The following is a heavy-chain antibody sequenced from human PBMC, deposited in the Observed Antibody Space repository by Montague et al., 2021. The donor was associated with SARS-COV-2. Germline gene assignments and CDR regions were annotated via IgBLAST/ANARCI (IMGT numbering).Heavy chain of an antibody. CDR3: ARGEWLRGGMDV. J-gene: IGHJ6*02. V-gene: IGHV4-59*13. D-gene: IGHD5-12*01. Sequence: SETLSLTCTVYGGSISRYYWSWIRQPPGNGLEWIGHVFDSGSTNYNPSLKSRVTISVDTSKNQFSLKLSSVTAADTAVYYCARGEWLRGGMDVWGQGTTVTVSS. CDR1: GGSISRYY. CDR2: VFDSGST.